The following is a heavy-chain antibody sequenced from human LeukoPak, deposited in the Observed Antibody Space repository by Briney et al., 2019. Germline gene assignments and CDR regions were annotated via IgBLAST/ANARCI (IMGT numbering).Heavy chain of an antibody. V-gene: IGHV3-66*01. CDR3: ARDLTYGGKRGYYFDY. CDR2: IYSDGST. J-gene: IGHJ4*02. Sequence: GGSLRLSCAASGFTVSSNYMTWVRQAPGKGLEWVSVIYSDGSTYYADSVKGRFTISRDNSKNTLYLQMNSLRAEDTAVYYCARDLTYGGKRGYYFDYWGQGTLVTVSS. D-gene: IGHD4-23*01. CDR1: GFTVSSNY.